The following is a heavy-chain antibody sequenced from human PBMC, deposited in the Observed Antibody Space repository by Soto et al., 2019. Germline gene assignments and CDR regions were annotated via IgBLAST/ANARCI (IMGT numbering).Heavy chain of an antibody. CDR2: INPNSGGT. J-gene: IGHJ6*04. CDR1: GYTFTGYY. D-gene: IGHD3-3*01. Sequence: ASVKVACKASGYTFTGYYMQWVRQAPGQGLEWMGWINPNSGGTNYAQKFQGWVTMTRDTSISTAYMELSRLRSDDTAVYYCARAPKVGTIFGVTNYYYYGMDVWGKGTTVTVSS. CDR3: ARAPKVGTIFGVTNYYYYGMDV. V-gene: IGHV1-2*04.